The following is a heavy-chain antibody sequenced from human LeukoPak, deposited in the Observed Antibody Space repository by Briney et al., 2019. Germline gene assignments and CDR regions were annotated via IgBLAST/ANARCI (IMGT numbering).Heavy chain of an antibody. J-gene: IGHJ6*03. CDR1: GFPFSSYS. V-gene: IGHV3-21*01. Sequence: GGSLRLSCAASGFPFSSYSMNWVRQAPGKGLGWVSSISSRSRYIYYADSVKGRFTISRDNAKNSLYLQMNSLRAEDTAVYYCARDATTELGTVYMDVWGKGTTVTISS. CDR3: ARDATTELGTVYMDV. CDR2: ISSRSRYI. D-gene: IGHD4-17*01.